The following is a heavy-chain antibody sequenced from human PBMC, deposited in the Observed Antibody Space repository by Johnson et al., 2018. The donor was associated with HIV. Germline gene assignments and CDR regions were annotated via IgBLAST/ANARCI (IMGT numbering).Heavy chain of an antibody. CDR3: AKDSSPYSSGWYGGAFDI. J-gene: IGHJ3*02. CDR1: GFTFSNYC. V-gene: IGHV3-66*02. CDR2: IYSGGST. Sequence: EVQLVESGGGLVQPGGSLRLSCTASGFTFSNYCIHWVRRAPGKGLVWVSVIYSGGSTHYADSVKGRFTISRDSSKNTLYLQMNSLRAEDTALYYCAKDSSPYSSGWYGGAFDICGQGTMVTVSS. D-gene: IGHD6-19*01.